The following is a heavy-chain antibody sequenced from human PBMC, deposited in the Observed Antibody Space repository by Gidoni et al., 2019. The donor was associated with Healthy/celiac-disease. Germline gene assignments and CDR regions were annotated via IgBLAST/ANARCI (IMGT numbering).Heavy chain of an antibody. CDR2: ISRSSSYL. Sequence: EVQLVESGGGLVKPGGSLRPSCAASGCTFSSYSMNWVRQAPGKGLEWVSSISRSSSYLYYADSVTGRFPISRDNAKNSLSLQMNSLRAEDTAVYYCARGTSDSGYGNWGQGTLVTVSS. CDR3: ARGTSDSGYGN. D-gene: IGHD5-12*01. CDR1: GCTFSSYS. V-gene: IGHV3-21*01. J-gene: IGHJ4*02.